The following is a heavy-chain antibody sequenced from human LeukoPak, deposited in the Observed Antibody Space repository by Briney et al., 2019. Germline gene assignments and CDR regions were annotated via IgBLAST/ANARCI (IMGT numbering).Heavy chain of an antibody. V-gene: IGHV4-39*07. CDR2: IYYSGST. CDR1: GGSISSSSYY. D-gene: IGHD4-17*01. CDR3: ARVVLDNILYGDYGDY. J-gene: IGHJ4*02. Sequence: SETLSLTCTVSGGSISSSSYYWGWIRQPPGKGLEWIGSIYYSGSTYYNPSLKSRVTISVDTSKNQFSLKLSSVTAADTAVYYCARVVLDNILYGDYGDYWGQGTLVTVST.